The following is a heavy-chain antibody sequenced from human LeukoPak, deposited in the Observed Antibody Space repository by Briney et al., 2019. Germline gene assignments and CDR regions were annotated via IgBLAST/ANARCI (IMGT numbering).Heavy chain of an antibody. CDR3: AKRIGDY. CDR1: GITFSSYA. J-gene: IGHJ4*02. Sequence: GGSLRLSCVASGITFSSYAMSWVRQAPGKGLEWVSTISDSGGSTYYADSVKGRLTISRNNSGSALYLQMNSLRVEDTAVYYCAKRIGDYWGQGTLVTVSS. D-gene: IGHD2-15*01. V-gene: IGHV3-23*01. CDR2: ISDSGGST.